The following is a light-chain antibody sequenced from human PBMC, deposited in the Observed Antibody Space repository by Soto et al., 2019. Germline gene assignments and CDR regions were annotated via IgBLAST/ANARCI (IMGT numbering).Light chain of an antibody. CDR1: TTDVDGYDY. Sequence: QSALTQPASVSGSPGQSITISCTGATTDVDGYDYVSWYQQHPGQAPKLMIFDVNNRPSGVSGRFSGSKSGDTASLTISGLQAEYEVDYYCTSYTGSAPSYAFGSGTKLTVL. J-gene: IGLJ1*01. V-gene: IGLV2-14*03. CDR2: DVN. CDR3: TSYTGSAPSYA.